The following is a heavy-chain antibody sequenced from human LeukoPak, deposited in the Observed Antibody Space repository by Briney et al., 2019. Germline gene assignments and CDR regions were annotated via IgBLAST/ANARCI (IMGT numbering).Heavy chain of an antibody. CDR1: GYSISSGYY. CDR2: IYHSGST. V-gene: IGHV4-38-2*02. Sequence: SETLSLTCTVSGYSISSGYYWGWIRQPPGKGLEWIGSIYHSGSTYYNPSLKSRVTISVDTSKNQFSLKLSSVTAADTAVYYCARGNTLYSSSSFDYWGQGTLVTVSS. CDR3: ARGNTLYSSSSFDY. D-gene: IGHD6-6*01. J-gene: IGHJ4*02.